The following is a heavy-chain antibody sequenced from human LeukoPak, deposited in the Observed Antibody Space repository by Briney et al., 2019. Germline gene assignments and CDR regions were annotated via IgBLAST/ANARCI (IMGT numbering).Heavy chain of an antibody. Sequence: KPSETLSLTCSVSGDSISSRDYYWSWIRQPPGKGLEWIGCIYYSGSTYYNPSLKSRGTISIDTSKNQFSLKLSSVTAADTAVYYCVRDVDPNSGSYPPDYWGQGTLVTVSS. J-gene: IGHJ4*02. V-gene: IGHV4-39*07. CDR2: IYYSGST. D-gene: IGHD1-26*01. CDR1: GDSISSRDYY. CDR3: VRDVDPNSGSYPPDY.